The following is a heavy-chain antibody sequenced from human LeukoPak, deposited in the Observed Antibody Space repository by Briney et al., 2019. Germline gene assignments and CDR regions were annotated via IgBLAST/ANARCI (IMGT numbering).Heavy chain of an antibody. V-gene: IGHV2-26*01. J-gene: IGHJ4*02. CDR2: IFSNDEK. CDR1: GFSLSNARMG. CDR3: ARMSDFWSGYYIHY. Sequence: ESGPTLVNPTETLTLTCTVSGFSLSNARMGVSWIRQPPGNALEWLAHIFSNDEKSYSTSLKSRLTISKDTSKSQVVLTMTNMDPVDTATYYCARMSDFWSGYYIHYWGQGTLVTVSS. D-gene: IGHD3-3*01.